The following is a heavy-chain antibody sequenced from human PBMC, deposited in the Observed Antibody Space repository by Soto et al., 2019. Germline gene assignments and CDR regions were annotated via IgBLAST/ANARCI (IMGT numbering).Heavy chain of an antibody. CDR3: ARGRITMVRGGPWFDP. CDR2: INAGNGNT. J-gene: IGHJ5*02. Sequence: ASVKVSCKASGYTFTIYAMHWVRQAPGQRLEWMGWINAGNGNTKYSQKFQGRVTITRDTSASTAYMELSSLRSEDTAVYYCARGRITMVRGGPWFDPWGQGTLVTVSS. V-gene: IGHV1-3*01. CDR1: GYTFTIYA. D-gene: IGHD3-10*01.